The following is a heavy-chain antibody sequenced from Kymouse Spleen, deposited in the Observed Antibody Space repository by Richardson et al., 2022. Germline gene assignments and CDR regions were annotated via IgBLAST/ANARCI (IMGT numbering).Heavy chain of an antibody. J-gene: IGHJ6*02. CDR3: ARDITGTTSYYYYGMDV. V-gene: IGHV7-4-1*01. D-gene: IGHD1-7*01. CDR2: INTNTGNP. Sequence: QVQLVQSGSELKKPGASVKVSCKASGYTFTSYAMNWVRQAPGQGLEWMGWINTNTGNPTYAQGFTGRFVFSLDTSVSTAYLQICSLKAEDTAVYYCARDITGTTSYYYYGMDVWGQGTTVTVSS. CDR1: GYTFTSYA.